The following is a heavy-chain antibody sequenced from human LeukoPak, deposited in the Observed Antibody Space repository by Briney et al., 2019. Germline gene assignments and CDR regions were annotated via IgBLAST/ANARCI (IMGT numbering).Heavy chain of an antibody. J-gene: IGHJ5*02. CDR3: ARGGTSDWFDP. Sequence: SQTLSLTCTVSGGSICSGGYYWSWIRQHPGKGLEWIGYIYYSGSTYYNPSLKSRVTISVDTSKNQFSLKLSSATAADSAVYYCARGGTSDWFDPWGQGTLVTVSS. CDR1: GGSICSGGYY. CDR2: IYYSGST. V-gene: IGHV4-31*03. D-gene: IGHD2-8*01.